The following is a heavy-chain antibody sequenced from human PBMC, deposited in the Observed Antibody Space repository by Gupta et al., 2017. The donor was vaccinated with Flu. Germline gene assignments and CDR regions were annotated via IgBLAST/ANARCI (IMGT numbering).Heavy chain of an antibody. D-gene: IGHD2-15*01. CDR2: IYPGDSDR. CDR1: YNFNTYW. CDR3: VRLRGYCIGGNCYGDY. Sequence: YNFNTYWIGWVRQTPGKGLEWMGIIYPGDSDRRYSPSFEGQVTISADRSISTAYLQWSSLRASDTAMFYCVRLRGYCIGGNCYGDYWGQGTLVTVSS. J-gene: IGHJ4*02. V-gene: IGHV5-51*01.